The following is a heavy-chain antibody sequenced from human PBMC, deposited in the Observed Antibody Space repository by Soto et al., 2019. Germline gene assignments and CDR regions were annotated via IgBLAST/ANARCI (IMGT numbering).Heavy chain of an antibody. CDR2: IRNTATDT. CDR1: GFAFSRYA. CDR3: AKNQGVELVPLATVDWFDP. D-gene: IGHD1-26*01. V-gene: IGHV3-23*01. Sequence: GGSLRLSCAASGFAFSRYAMSWVRQAPGKGLEWVSSIRNTATDTYYADSVMGRFTVSRDNSKDILFLQMNSLRADDTAVYHCAKNQGVELVPLATVDWFDPWGQGSVVTVSS. J-gene: IGHJ5*02.